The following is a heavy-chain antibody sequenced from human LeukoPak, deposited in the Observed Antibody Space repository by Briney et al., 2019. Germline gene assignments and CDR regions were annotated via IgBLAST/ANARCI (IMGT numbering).Heavy chain of an antibody. D-gene: IGHD5-18*01. CDR1: EFTFSSYG. J-gene: IGHJ5*02. CDR2: IRYDGSNK. Sequence: GGSLRLSCAASEFTFSSYGMHWVRQAPGKGLEWVAFIRYDGSNKYYADSVKGRFTISRDNAKNSLYLQMNSLRAEDTALYYCAKGNVDTATEGWFDPWGQGTLVTVSS. V-gene: IGHV3-30*02. CDR3: AKGNVDTATEGWFDP.